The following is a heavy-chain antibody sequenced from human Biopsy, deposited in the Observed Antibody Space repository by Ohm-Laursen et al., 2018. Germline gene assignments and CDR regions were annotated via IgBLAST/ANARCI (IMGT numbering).Heavy chain of an antibody. D-gene: IGHD3-22*01. CDR3: ARDAEEFDSSGPRFDY. Sequence: SLRLSCAASGFTFSRHGMHWVRQAPGRGLEWVAVIWSDGNNKYYADSVKGRFTISRETSRNTLYMQMNSLRVEDTALYYCARDAEEFDSSGPRFDYWGQGTLVTVSS. CDR2: IWSDGNNK. V-gene: IGHV3-33*01. CDR1: GFTFSRHG. J-gene: IGHJ4*02.